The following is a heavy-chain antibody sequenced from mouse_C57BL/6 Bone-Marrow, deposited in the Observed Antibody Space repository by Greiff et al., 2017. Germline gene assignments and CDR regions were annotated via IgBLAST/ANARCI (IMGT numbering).Heavy chain of an antibody. V-gene: IGHV3-6*01. CDR3: AREGLAYAMDY. CDR1: GYSITSGYY. Sequence: EVKLMESGPGLVKPSQSLSLTCSVTGYSITSGYYWNWIRQFPGNKLEWMGYISYDGSNNYNPSLKNRISITRDTSKNQFFLKLNSVTTEDTATYYCAREGLAYAMDYWGQGTSVTVSS. D-gene: IGHD3-3*01. J-gene: IGHJ4*01. CDR2: ISYDGSN.